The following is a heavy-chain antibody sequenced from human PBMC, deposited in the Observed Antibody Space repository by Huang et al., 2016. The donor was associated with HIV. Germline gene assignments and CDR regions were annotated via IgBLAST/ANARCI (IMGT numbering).Heavy chain of an antibody. CDR2: IYPSDSQT. V-gene: IGHV5-51*03. CDR1: GYIFTNDW. CDR3: ARSVVGSQANWFDP. D-gene: IGHD1-26*01. Sequence: EVQLVQSGADVKKPGESLKISCNISGYIFTNDWIGWVRQMPGKGLELMGFIYPSDSQTRYNPSFQGHVTFSVDKSINTAYLQWRSLRSSDSAMYYCARSVVGSQANWFDPWGQGTLVTVSS. J-gene: IGHJ5*02.